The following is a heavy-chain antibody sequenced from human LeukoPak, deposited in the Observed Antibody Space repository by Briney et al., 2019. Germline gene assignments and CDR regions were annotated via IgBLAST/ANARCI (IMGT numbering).Heavy chain of an antibody. D-gene: IGHD6-19*01. V-gene: IGHV3-23*01. CDR2: VSGSGATT. J-gene: IGHJ4*02. CDR3: AKDGGGWYTSGWYYFDY. CDR1: GFTFSSYG. Sequence: PGGSLRLSCAASGFTFSSYGMSWVRQAPGKGLEWVSSVSGSGATTYYADSVKGRFTISRDNSKNTLHLQMSSLRADDTAIYYCAKDGGGWYTSGWYYFDYWGQGTLVTASS.